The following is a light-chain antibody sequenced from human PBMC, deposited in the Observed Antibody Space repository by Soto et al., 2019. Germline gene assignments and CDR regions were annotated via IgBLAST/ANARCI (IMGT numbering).Light chain of an antibody. CDR1: QDINNY. CDR2: DAS. J-gene: IGKJ3*01. V-gene: IGKV1-33*01. Sequence: DIQMTQSPSSLSASVGHRATITCQASQDINNYLNCYQQNPGKAPQLLISDASNLEAGVPSRFSGSGSGTHFTLTISSLQPEDIATYYCQEYEKLFSFGPGTKVDIK. CDR3: QEYEKLFS.